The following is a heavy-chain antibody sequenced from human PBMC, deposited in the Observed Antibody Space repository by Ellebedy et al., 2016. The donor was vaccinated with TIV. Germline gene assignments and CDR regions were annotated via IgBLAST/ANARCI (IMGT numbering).Heavy chain of an antibody. J-gene: IGHJ4*02. CDR1: GYMFSTYW. D-gene: IGHD4-17*01. V-gene: IGHV5-51*01. Sequence: GESLKIPCEGSGYMFSTYWIAWVRQMPGKGLEWMGIIYPGDSDTRYSPSFQGQVTISADKSISTAYLQWSSLKASGSAMYYCATRTDTYFDYWGQGTLVTVSS. CDR3: ATRTDTYFDY. CDR2: IYPGDSDT.